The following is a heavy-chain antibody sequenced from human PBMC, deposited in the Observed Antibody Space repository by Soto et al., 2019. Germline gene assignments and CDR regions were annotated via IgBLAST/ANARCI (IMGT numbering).Heavy chain of an antibody. D-gene: IGHD2-2*01. CDR1: GYTFSNYG. V-gene: IGHV1-18*01. Sequence: QVQLVQSGGEVKRPGASVKVSCKTSGYTFSNYGITWVRQAPGQPLEWLGWISLYSDDTNYAQKFQGRVSMTTDTSTTTAYMELRSLRADDTAGYYGARVLPGAEAWFGPWGRGTLVTVSS. J-gene: IGHJ5*02. CDR3: ARVLPGAEAWFGP. CDR2: ISLYSDDT.